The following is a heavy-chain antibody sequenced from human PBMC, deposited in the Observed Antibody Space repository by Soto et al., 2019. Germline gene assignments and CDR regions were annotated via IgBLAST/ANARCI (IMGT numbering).Heavy chain of an antibody. CDR2: ISGSGDST. V-gene: IGHV3-23*01. J-gene: IGHJ6*03. D-gene: IGHD2-21*01. Sequence: EVQLLESGGGLVQPGGSLRLSCAASGFTFSRYAMSWVRQAPGKGLEWVSAISGSGDSTYYADSVKCRFTISRDNSKNTQYLKMNSPRAEDTAVYYSAKRAGEDPLSGYYSMHVWGKGTTFTVSS. CDR3: AKRAGEDPLSGYYSMHV. CDR1: GFTFSRYA.